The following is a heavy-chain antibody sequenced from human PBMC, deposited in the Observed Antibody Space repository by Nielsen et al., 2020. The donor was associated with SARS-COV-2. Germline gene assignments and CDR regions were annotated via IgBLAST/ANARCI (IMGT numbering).Heavy chain of an antibody. Sequence: GGSLRLSCAASGFTFSSYSMNWVRQAPGKGLEWVSSISSSSSYIYYADSVKGRFTISRDNAKNSLYLQMNSLRVEDTAVYYCARVDTSGWDAFDMWGQGTMVIVSS. D-gene: IGHD6-19*01. CDR1: GFTFSSYS. J-gene: IGHJ3*02. V-gene: IGHV3-21*01. CDR3: ARVDTSGWDAFDM. CDR2: ISSSSSYI.